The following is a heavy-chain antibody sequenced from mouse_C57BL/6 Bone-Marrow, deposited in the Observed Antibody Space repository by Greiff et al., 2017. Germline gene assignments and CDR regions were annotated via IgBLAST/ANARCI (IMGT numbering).Heavy chain of an antibody. J-gene: IGHJ1*03. Sequence: EVMLVESGGGLVQPGGSMKLSCVASGFTFSNYWMNWVRQSPEKGLEWVAQIRLKSDNYATHYAESVKGRFTISRDDSKSSVYLQMNNLRAEDTGIYYCTNLLYYYGSSYVSYWYFDVWGTGTTVTVSS. CDR2: IRLKSDNYAT. CDR3: TNLLYYYGSSYVSYWYFDV. CDR1: GFTFSNYW. V-gene: IGHV6-3*01. D-gene: IGHD1-1*01.